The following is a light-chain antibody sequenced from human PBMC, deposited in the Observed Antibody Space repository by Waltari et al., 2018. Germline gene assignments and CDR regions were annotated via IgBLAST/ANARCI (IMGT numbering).Light chain of an antibody. CDR3: QQYGRSWNT. CDR1: QSVSGSY. V-gene: IGKV3-20*01. Sequence: EIVLTQSPGTLSLSPGERAPLPCRARQSVSGSYLAWYQQKPGQAPRLLIHGASSRATGIPDRFSGSGSGTDFTLTISRLEPEDFAVYYCQQYGRSWNTFGQGTKLEIK. CDR2: GAS. J-gene: IGKJ2*01.